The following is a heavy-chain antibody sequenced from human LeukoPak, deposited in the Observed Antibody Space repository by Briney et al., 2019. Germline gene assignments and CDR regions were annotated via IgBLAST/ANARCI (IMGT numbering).Heavy chain of an antibody. J-gene: IGHJ3*02. Sequence: SVKVSCTASGGTFSSYAISWVRQAPRQGLEWMGGIIPIFGTANYAQKFQGRVTITADESTSTAYMELSSLRSEDTAVYYCASPRGLDCRGGSCYWDAFDIWGQGTMVTVSS. V-gene: IGHV1-69*01. CDR1: GGTFSSYA. CDR2: IIPIFGTA. CDR3: ASPRGLDCRGGSCYWDAFDI. D-gene: IGHD2-15*01.